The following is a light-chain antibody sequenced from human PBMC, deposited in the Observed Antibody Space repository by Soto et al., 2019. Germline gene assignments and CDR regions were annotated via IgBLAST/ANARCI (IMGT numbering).Light chain of an antibody. CDR1: QSLLHYNGHNF. Sequence: DIVMTQSPLSLPVTPGEPASISCRSSQSLLHYNGHNFLNWYLPKPGQSPQVLIYLGSNRASGVPDRFSGSGSGTDFTLKISRVEAEDVGVYYCMQALQTPLTFGQGTRLEI. J-gene: IGKJ5*01. CDR3: MQALQTPLT. V-gene: IGKV2-28*01. CDR2: LGS.